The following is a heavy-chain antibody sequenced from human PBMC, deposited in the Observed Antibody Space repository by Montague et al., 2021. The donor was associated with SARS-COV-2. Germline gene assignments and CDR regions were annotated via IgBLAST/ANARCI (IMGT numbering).Heavy chain of an antibody. CDR2: IYHSGST. CDR1: GYSISSGYY. V-gene: IGHV4-38-2*02. CDR3: ARDCYDYGSGSYQRWFDP. J-gene: IGHJ5*02. Sequence: SETLSLTCTVSGYSISSGYYWGWIRQPPGKGLEWIGSIYHSGSTYYNPSLKNRVTISVDTSKNQFSLKLSSVTAADTAVYYCARDCYDYGSGSYQRWFDPWGQGTLVTVSS. D-gene: IGHD3-10*01.